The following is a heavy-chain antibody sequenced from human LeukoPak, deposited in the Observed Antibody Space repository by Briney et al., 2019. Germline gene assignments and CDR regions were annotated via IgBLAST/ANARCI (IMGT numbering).Heavy chain of an antibody. CDR2: ISFDGSNQ. J-gene: IGHJ6*03. V-gene: IGHV3-30*04. Sequence: HPGGSLRLSCTASGFTFRNYAMHWVRQAPGKGLEWVAVISFDGSNQNRADYIKGRFTVSRDNHNNTLYLQMNGLGAEDTAVYFCARDIVETSRRVSRFQSYMDVWGKGTTIIVSS. CDR1: GFTFRNYA. D-gene: IGHD5-18*01. CDR3: ARDIVETSRRVSRFQSYMDV.